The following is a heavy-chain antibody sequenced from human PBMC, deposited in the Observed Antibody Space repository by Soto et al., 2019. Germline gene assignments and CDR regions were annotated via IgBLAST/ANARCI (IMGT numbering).Heavy chain of an antibody. CDR2: ISGSGGNT. CDR3: AKRAGGGPARAAGSYGRGV. Sequence: PGGSLRLSCAASGFTFSIYAMSWVRQAPGKGLEWVSSISGSGGNTYYADSVKGRFTISRDNSKNTLYLQMNSLRAEDTAVYYCAKRAGGGPARAAGSYGRGVRDQGTTVTVCS. D-gene: IGHD3-10*01. J-gene: IGHJ6*02. CDR1: GFTFSIYA. V-gene: IGHV3-23*01.